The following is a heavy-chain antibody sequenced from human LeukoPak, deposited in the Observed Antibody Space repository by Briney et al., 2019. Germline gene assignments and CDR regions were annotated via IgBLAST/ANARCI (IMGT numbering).Heavy chain of an antibody. Sequence: SETLSLTCTVSGGSISSSSYYWGWIRQPPGKGLEWIGSIYYSGSTYYNPSLKSRVTISVDTSKNQFSLKLSSVTAADTAVYYCARHSGGWLYYFDYWGQGTPVTVSS. V-gene: IGHV4-39*01. J-gene: IGHJ4*02. CDR1: GGSISSSSYY. CDR3: ARHSGGWLYYFDY. CDR2: IYYSGST. D-gene: IGHD2-15*01.